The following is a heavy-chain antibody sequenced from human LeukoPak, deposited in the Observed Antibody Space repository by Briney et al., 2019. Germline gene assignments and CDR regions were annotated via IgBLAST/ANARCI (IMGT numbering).Heavy chain of an antibody. CDR2: ISHSGST. D-gene: IGHD6-25*01. Sequence: SQTLSLTCAVYGGSFSNYYWSWIRQPPGKGLEWIGEISHSGSTNYNPSLKSRVTISVDTSKSQFSLRLTSVTAADTAVYYCARDLQRLGCDSFDFWGQGRMVIVSS. V-gene: IGHV4-34*01. CDR1: GGSFSNYY. J-gene: IGHJ3*01. CDR3: ARDLQRLGCDSFDF.